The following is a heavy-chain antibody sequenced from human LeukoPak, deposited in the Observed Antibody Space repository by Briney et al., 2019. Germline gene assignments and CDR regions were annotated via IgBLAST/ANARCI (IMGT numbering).Heavy chain of an antibody. V-gene: IGHV4-59*01. Sequence: SETLSLTCAVSGGSINNYFWSWIRQPPGKGLEWIGYISYSGSTNYNPSLKSRVTISVDTSKNQFSLKLNSVTTADTAVYYCAGPSVIFSYWGQGILVTVSS. CDR3: AGPSVIFSY. J-gene: IGHJ4*02. CDR2: ISYSGST. D-gene: IGHD4-11*01. CDR1: GGSINNYF.